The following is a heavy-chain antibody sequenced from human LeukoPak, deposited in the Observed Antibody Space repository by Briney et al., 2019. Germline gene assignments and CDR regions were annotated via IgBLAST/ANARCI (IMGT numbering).Heavy chain of an antibody. CDR1: GFTFSIYG. CDR2: ISYDGSNK. J-gene: IGHJ4*02. D-gene: IGHD5-24*01. CDR3: AKDYRDGYTSYYFDY. V-gene: IGHV3-30*18. Sequence: GGSLRLSCAASGFTFSIYGMHWVRQAPAKGLECVAVISYDGSNKYYADSVKGRFTISRDNSKNTLYLQMNSLRAEDTAVYYCAKDYRDGYTSYYFDYWGQRTLVTVSS.